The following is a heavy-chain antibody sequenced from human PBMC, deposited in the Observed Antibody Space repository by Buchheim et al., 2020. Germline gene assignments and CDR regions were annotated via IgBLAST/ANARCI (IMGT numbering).Heavy chain of an antibody. V-gene: IGHV1-18*01. D-gene: IGHD5-24*01. J-gene: IGHJ4*02. CDR1: GYTFTYFG. CDR2: ISAHNGET. Sequence: QVQLVQSGAEVKKPGASVKVSCTASGYTFTYFGVSWVRQARGQGLEWLGWISAHNGETYYSRQVQARVTMTADTSPTTAYMELRSLRSDDTAVYYCAIRDGYKGGSLDYWGLGTL. CDR3: AIRDGYKGGSLDY.